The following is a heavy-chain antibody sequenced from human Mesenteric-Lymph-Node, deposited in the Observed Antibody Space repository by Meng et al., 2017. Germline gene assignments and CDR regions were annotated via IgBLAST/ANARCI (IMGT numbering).Heavy chain of an antibody. Sequence: GESLKISCAASGFTFSDYYMSWIRQAPGKGLEWVSYIRSSDSTIYYADSVKGRFTISRDNAKNSLYLQMNSLRAEDTAVYYCARVGRSTLVVIHSEGLDYWGQGTLVTVSS. CDR1: GFTFSDYY. J-gene: IGHJ4*02. D-gene: IGHD3-22*01. CDR2: IRSSDSTI. V-gene: IGHV3-11*04. CDR3: ARVGRSTLVVIHSEGLDY.